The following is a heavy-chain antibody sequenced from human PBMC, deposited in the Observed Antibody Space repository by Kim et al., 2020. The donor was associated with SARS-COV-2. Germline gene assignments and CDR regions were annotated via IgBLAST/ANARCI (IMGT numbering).Heavy chain of an antibody. CDR1: GYTFTSYG. Sequence: ASVKVSCKASGYTFTSYGISWVRQAPGQGLEWMGWISVYNGNTNYAQKLQGRVTMTTDTSTSTAYMELRSLRSDDTAVYYCARDGGGLRYFDWLLSTSDYWGHESPDTDS. CDR3: ARDGGGLRYFDWLLSTSDY. D-gene: IGHD3-9*01. CDR2: ISVYNGNT. J-gene: IGHJ4*01. V-gene: IGHV1-18*01.